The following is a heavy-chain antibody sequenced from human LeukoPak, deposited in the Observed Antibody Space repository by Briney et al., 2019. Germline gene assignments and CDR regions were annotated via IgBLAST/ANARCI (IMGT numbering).Heavy chain of an antibody. CDR2: IKQDGSEK. J-gene: IGHJ4*02. D-gene: IGHD3-3*01. Sequence: PGGSLRLSCAASGFTFSSYWMSWVRQAPGKGLEWVANIKQDGSEKYYVDSVKGRFTISRDNAKNSLYLQMNSLRAEDTAVYYCARAKGFWSGYHKYYFDYWGQGTLVTVSS. CDR1: GFTFSSYW. CDR3: ARAKGFWSGYHKYYFDY. V-gene: IGHV3-7*01.